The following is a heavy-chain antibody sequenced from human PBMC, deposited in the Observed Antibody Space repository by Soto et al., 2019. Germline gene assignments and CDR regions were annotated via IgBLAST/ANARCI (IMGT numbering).Heavy chain of an antibody. CDR1: GFTFSSYG. J-gene: IGHJ5*02. D-gene: IGHD6-13*01. CDR3: TTDRGSSSWYLLSWFDP. Sequence: GGSLRLSCAASGFTFSSYGMHWVRQAPGKGLEWVAVIWYDGSNKYYADSVKGRFTISRDNSKNTLYLQMNSLRAEDTAVYYCTTDRGSSSWYLLSWFDPWGQGTLVTVSS. V-gene: IGHV3-33*01. CDR2: IWYDGSNK.